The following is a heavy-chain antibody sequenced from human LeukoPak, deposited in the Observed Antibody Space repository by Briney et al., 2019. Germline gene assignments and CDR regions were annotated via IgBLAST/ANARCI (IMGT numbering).Heavy chain of an antibody. J-gene: IGHJ4*02. CDR2: IIPILGIA. CDR1: GGTFSSYA. Sequence: SVKVSCKASGGTFSSYAISWVRQAPGQGLEWMGRIIPILGIANYAQKFQGRVTITADKSTSTAYMELSSLRSEDTAVYYCARARRGGYIEGDYWGQGTLVTVSS. D-gene: IGHD5-12*01. V-gene: IGHV1-69*04. CDR3: ARARRGGYIEGDY.